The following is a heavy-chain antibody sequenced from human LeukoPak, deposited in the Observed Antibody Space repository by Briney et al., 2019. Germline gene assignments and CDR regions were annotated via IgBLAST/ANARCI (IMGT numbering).Heavy chain of an antibody. CDR2: INPNSGAT. Sequence: ASVKVSCKASGYTFTGYYIHWVRQAPGQGLDWMGWINPNSGATYYTQNFQGRVTMTRDTSINTVYMELSRLTSDDTAMYYCARAPIYCTSSSCGLAYFDYWGQGTLPTVSS. V-gene: IGHV1-2*02. D-gene: IGHD2-2*01. J-gene: IGHJ4*02. CDR1: GYTFTGYY. CDR3: ARAPIYCTSSSCGLAYFDY.